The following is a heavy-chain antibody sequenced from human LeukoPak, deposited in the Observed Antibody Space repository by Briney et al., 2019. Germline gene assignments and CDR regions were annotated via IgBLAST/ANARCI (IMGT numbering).Heavy chain of an antibody. V-gene: IGHV1-2*02. CDR3: AGGPPEDTSSGY. J-gene: IGHJ4*02. D-gene: IGHD3-22*01. CDR2: INPNNGGT. Sequence: ASVKVSCKASGYTFTGYYMHWVRQAPGQGPEWMGWINPNNGGTNYVQKFQGRVTMTRDTSISISTAYMELSSLRSDDTAVYFCAGGPPEDTSSGYWGQGTLVTVSS. CDR1: GYTFTGYY.